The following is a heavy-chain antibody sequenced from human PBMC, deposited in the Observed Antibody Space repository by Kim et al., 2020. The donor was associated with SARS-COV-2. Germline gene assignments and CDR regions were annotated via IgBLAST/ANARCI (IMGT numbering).Heavy chain of an antibody. J-gene: IGHJ6*02. D-gene: IGHD6-19*01. V-gene: IGHV3-7*03. Sequence: GGSLRLSCAASEFTFSTYWMSWVRQAPGKGLEWVANIKQDAYETYYVDSVKGRFTISRDNAKNLLYLQMNSLRAEDTAVYYCARGVAVAPHYYYHYGMDVWSQGTTVTVSS. CDR1: EFTFSTYW. CDR3: ARGVAVAPHYYYHYGMDV. CDR2: IKQDAYET.